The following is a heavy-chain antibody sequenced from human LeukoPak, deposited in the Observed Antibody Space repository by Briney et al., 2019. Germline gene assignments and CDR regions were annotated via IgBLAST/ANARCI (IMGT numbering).Heavy chain of an antibody. D-gene: IGHD6-6*01. Sequence: GKSLRLSCATSGFTFSGYGMHWVRQAPGKGLEWVSYISSSGSTIYYADSVKGRFTISRDNAKNSLYLQMNSLRAEDTAVYYCASLGSSSFAFDIWGQGTMVTVSS. J-gene: IGHJ3*02. V-gene: IGHV3-48*04. CDR2: ISSSGSTI. CDR1: GFTFSGYG. CDR3: ASLGSSSFAFDI.